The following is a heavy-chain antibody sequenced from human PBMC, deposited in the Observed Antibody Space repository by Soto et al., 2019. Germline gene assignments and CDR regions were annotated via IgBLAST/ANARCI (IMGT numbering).Heavy chain of an antibody. J-gene: IGHJ3*02. CDR2: IKQDGSEK. CDR3: AREGQQRGIAARPGGDAFDI. CDR1: GFTFSSYW. D-gene: IGHD6-6*01. Sequence: GESLKISCAASGFTFSSYWMSWVRQAPGKGLEWVANIKQDGSEKYYVDSVKGRFTISRDNAKNSLYLQMNSLRAEDTAVYDGAREGQQRGIAARPGGDAFDIWGQGTMVTVSS. V-gene: IGHV3-7*01.